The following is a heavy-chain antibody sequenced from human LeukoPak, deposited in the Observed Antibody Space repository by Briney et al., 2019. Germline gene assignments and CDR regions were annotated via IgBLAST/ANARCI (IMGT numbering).Heavy chain of an antibody. J-gene: IGHJ4*02. CDR1: GFTFSSYA. CDR2: ISGSGGST. Sequence: PGGSLRLSCAASGFTFSSYAMSWVRQAPGKGLEWVSAISGSGGSTYYADSVKGRFTISRDNSKNTLYLQMNSLRAEDTAVYYCAKHGTDYYDSSGYYCDHWGQGTLVTVSS. D-gene: IGHD3-22*01. CDR3: AKHGTDYYDSSGYYCDH. V-gene: IGHV3-23*01.